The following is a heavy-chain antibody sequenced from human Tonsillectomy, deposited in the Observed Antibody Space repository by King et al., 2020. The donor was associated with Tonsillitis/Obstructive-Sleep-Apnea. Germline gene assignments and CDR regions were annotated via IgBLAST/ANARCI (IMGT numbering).Heavy chain of an antibody. CDR3: VRRYCSGGRCYPDY. Sequence: QLMQSGAEVKKSGEFLRISCKGSGYSFTNFWISWVRLMPGRGLEWMGRIDPVDSYTNYSPSFEDHVTISADKSINTVYLQWSSLKASDTAMYFCVRRYCSGGRCYPDYWGQGTLVTVSS. CDR1: GYSFTNFW. CDR2: IDPVDSYT. D-gene: IGHD2-15*01. J-gene: IGHJ4*02. V-gene: IGHV5-10-1*01.